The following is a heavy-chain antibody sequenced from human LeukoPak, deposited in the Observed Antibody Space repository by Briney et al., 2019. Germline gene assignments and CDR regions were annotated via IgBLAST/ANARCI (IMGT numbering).Heavy chain of an antibody. D-gene: IGHD2-2*02. CDR3: ARDIVVVPAAIRDYCYYYGMDV. Sequence: PGGSLRLSCAASGFTFSSYWMSWVRQAPGKGLEWVANIKQDGSEKYYVDSVKGRFTISRDNAKNSLYLQMNSLRAEDTAVYYCARDIVVVPAAIRDYCYYYGMDVWGQGTTVTVSS. V-gene: IGHV3-7*01. J-gene: IGHJ6*02. CDR1: GFTFSSYW. CDR2: IKQDGSEK.